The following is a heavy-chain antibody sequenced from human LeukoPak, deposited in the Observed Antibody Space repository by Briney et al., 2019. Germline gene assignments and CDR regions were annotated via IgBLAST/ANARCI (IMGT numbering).Heavy chain of an antibody. CDR1: GFTFSSYE. V-gene: IGHV3-48*03. J-gene: IGHJ4*02. Sequence: GGSLRLSCAASGFTFSSYEMHWVRQAPGKGPEWFSYLSTSGSTTYYAGSVKGRFTISRDNAKNSLYLQMNSLRVEDTAVYYCARASYYFDYWGQGTLVTVSS. D-gene: IGHD3-10*01. CDR3: ARASYYFDY. CDR2: LSTSGSTT.